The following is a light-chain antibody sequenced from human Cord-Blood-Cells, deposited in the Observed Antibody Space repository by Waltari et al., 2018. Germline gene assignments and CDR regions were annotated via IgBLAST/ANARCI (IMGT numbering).Light chain of an antibody. V-gene: IGKV4-1*01. CDR3: QQYYSTPLT. J-gene: IGKJ4*01. Sequence: DMLLTQSPASLAVSVGVRPTIHWQSSQSVLYRSNNKYSLAWYQQKPGQPPKLLIYWASARESGVPDRFSGSGSETDFTLTISSLQAEDVAVYYCQQYYSTPLTFGGGTKVEIK. CDR2: WAS. CDR1: QSVLYRSNNKYS.